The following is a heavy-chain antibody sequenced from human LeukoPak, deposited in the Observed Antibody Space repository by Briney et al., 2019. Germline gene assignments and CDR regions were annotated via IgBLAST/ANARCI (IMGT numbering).Heavy chain of an antibody. Sequence: ASVKVSCKASGYTFTSYGISWVRQAPGQGLEWMGWISTYNGNTNYAQKLQSRVTMTRDTSISTAYMELSRLRSDDTAVYYCARTSYDYVWGSYRFYYFDYWGQGPLVTVSS. CDR1: GYTFTSYG. J-gene: IGHJ4*02. CDR3: ARTSYDYVWGSYRFYYFDY. CDR2: ISTYNGNT. V-gene: IGHV1-18*01. D-gene: IGHD3-16*02.